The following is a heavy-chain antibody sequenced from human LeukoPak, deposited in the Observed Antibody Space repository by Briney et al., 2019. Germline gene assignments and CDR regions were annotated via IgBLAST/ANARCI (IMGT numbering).Heavy chain of an antibody. D-gene: IGHD2-15*01. Sequence: GGSLRLSCAASGFTFSSYAMSWVRQAPGKGLEWVSHISGSRISTYYADSVKGRFTISRDNSKNTLYLQMNSLRAEDTAVYYCARSQVVAATTFDYWGQGTLVTVSS. CDR1: GFTFSSYA. CDR2: ISGSRIST. V-gene: IGHV3-23*01. CDR3: ARSQVVAATTFDY. J-gene: IGHJ4*02.